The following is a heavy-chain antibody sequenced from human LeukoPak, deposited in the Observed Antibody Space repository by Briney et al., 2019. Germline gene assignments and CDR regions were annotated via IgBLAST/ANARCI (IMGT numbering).Heavy chain of an antibody. CDR3: ARDIEAAGLFLDY. V-gene: IGHV3-48*03. CDR2: IGGSSRGNAI. D-gene: IGHD6-13*01. J-gene: IGHJ4*02. Sequence: GGSLRLSCAASGFSFSSHEMNWVRQAPGKGLEWVSYIGGSSRGNAITYADSVKGRFTISRDNAKNSLYLQMNSLRAEDTAVYYCARDIEAAGLFLDYWGQGTLVTVSS. CDR1: GFSFSSHE.